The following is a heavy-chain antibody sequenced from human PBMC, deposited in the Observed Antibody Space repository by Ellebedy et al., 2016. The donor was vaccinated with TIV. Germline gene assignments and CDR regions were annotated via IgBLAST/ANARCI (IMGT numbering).Heavy chain of an antibody. CDR3: ATAGQWLVLPLDY. J-gene: IGHJ4*02. V-gene: IGHV3-7*03. CDR2: INQDGSEK. D-gene: IGHD6-19*01. Sequence: PGGSLRLSCAASGFTFSTYCMSWVRQAPGKGLEWVANINQDGSEKYYVDSVKGRFTISRDNAKNSLYLQMNSLRADDTAVYYCATAGQWLVLPLDYWGQGTLVTVSS. CDR1: GFTFSTYC.